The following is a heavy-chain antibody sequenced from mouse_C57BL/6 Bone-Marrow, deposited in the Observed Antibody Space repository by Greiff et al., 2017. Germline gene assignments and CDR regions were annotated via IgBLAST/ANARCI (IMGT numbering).Heavy chain of an antibody. D-gene: IGHD2-1*01. CDR3: ARWDGNYVGDY. V-gene: IGHV1-55*01. CDR2: IYPGSGST. CDR1: GYTFTSSW. J-gene: IGHJ2*01. Sequence: QVQLQQPGAELVKPGASVKMSCKASGYTFTSSWITWVKQRPGQGLEWIGDIYPGSGSTNSNEKFKSKATLTVDTSSSTAYMQLSSLTSEDSAVYYCARWDGNYVGDYWGQGTTLTVSS.